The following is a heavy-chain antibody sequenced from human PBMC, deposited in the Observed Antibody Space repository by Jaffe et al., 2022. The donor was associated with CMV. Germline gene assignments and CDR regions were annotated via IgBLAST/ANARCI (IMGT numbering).Heavy chain of an antibody. CDR2: ISWNSGSI. CDR1: GFTFDDYA. J-gene: IGHJ4*02. CDR3: AKDRHSSGWYIDY. V-gene: IGHV3-9*01. D-gene: IGHD6-19*01. Sequence: EVQLVESGGGLVQPGRSLRLSCAASGFTFDDYAMHWVRQAPGKGLEWVSGISWNSGSIGYADSVKGRFTISRDNAKNSLYLQMNSLRAEDTALYYCAKDRHSSGWYIDYWGQGTLVTVSS.